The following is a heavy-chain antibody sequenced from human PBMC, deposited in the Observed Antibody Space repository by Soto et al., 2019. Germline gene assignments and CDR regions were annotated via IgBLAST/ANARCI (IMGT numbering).Heavy chain of an antibody. D-gene: IGHD1-26*01. CDR1: GFTFSSYS. CDR2: ISGSGGST. J-gene: IGHJ3*02. Sequence: GGSLRLSCAASGFTFSSYSISWVRQAPWKGLEWVSAISGSGGSTYYADSVKGRFTISRDNSKNTLYLQMNSLRAEDTAVYYCPKPIVGATQWRMSAFDIGGQGTMVNVS. V-gene: IGHV3-23*01. CDR3: PKPIVGATQWRMSAFDI.